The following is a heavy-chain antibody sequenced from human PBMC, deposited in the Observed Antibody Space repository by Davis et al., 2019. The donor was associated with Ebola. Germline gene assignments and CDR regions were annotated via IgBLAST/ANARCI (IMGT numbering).Heavy chain of an antibody. Sequence: HTGGSLRLSCAASGFTFSSYSMNWVRQAPGKGLVRVSRINSDGSSTSYADSVKGRFTISRDNAKNTLYLQMNSLRAEDTAVYYCARMSGLDWFDPWGQGTLVTVSS. CDR3: ARMSGLDWFDP. J-gene: IGHJ5*02. CDR2: INSDGSST. D-gene: IGHD3-16*01. CDR1: GFTFSSYS. V-gene: IGHV3-74*01.